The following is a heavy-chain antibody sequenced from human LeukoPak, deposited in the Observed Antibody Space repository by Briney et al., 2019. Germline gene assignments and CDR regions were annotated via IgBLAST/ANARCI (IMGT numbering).Heavy chain of an antibody. D-gene: IGHD4-17*01. Sequence: EPSETLSLTCTVSGGSISSYYWSWIRQPPGKGLEWIGYIYYSGSTNYNPSLKSRVTISVDTSKNQFSLKLSSVTAADTAVYYCARNPPHGDPGGFDYWGQGTLVTVSS. V-gene: IGHV4-59*01. CDR3: ARNPPHGDPGGFDY. J-gene: IGHJ4*02. CDR2: IYYSGST. CDR1: GGSISSYY.